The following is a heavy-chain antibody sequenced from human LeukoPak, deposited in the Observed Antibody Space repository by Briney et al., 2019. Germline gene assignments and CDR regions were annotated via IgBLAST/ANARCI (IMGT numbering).Heavy chain of an antibody. V-gene: IGHV3-11*01. J-gene: IGHJ4*02. CDR1: GFAFSDYY. Sequence: PGGSLRLSCAASGFAFSDYYMSWMRQAPGKGLEWVSYISSAGGTIYYADSVKGRFTISRDNTKNSLYLQMNSLRAEDTAVYYCARSRDTTGLRPLDYWGQGTLVTVSS. CDR2: ISSAGGTI. D-gene: IGHD1-1*01. CDR3: ARSRDTTGLRPLDY.